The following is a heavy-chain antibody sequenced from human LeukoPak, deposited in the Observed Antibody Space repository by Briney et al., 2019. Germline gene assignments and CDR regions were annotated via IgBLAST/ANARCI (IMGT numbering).Heavy chain of an antibody. CDR2: ISGSGGST. Sequence: GGSLRLSCAASGFTFSSYAMSWVRQAPGKGLEWVSAISGSGGSTYYADSVKGRFTISRDNSKNTLYLQMNSLKTEDTAVYYCTTDIPKWELREVDYWGQGTLVTVSS. CDR3: TTDIPKWELREVDY. J-gene: IGHJ4*02. D-gene: IGHD1-26*01. CDR1: GFTFSSYA. V-gene: IGHV3-23*01.